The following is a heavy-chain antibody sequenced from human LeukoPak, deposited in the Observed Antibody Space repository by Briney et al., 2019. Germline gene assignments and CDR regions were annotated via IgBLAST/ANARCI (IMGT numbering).Heavy chain of an antibody. CDR2: IYHSGST. Sequence: SETLSLTCTVSGYSISSGFYWGRIRHPPGKGLECIGSIYHSGSTYYNPSLKSRVTISVDTSKNQFSLNLSSVTAADTAMYYCARAVGTSRNFFDYWGQGTLVTVSS. V-gene: IGHV4-38-2*02. CDR3: ARAVGTSRNFFDY. D-gene: IGHD4-23*01. CDR1: GYSISSGFY. J-gene: IGHJ4*02.